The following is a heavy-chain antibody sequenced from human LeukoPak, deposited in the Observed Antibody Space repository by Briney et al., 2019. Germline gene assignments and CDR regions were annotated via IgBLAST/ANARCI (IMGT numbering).Heavy chain of an antibody. D-gene: IGHD3-3*01. V-gene: IGHV4-34*01. CDR2: INHSGST. CDR1: GGSFSGYY. CDR3: ARRTIFGAHWFDP. Sequence: PAETLSLTCAVYGGSFSGYYWSWIRQPPGKGVEWIGEINHSGSTNYNPSLKSRVTISVDTSKNQFSLKLSSVTAADTAVYYCARRTIFGAHWFDPWGQGTLVTVSS. J-gene: IGHJ5*02.